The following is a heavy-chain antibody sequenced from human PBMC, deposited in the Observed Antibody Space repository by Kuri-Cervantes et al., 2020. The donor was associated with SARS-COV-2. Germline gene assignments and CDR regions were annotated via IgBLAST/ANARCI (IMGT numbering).Heavy chain of an antibody. Sequence: ETLSLTCAASGFTVNSYYINWVRQAPGKGLEWVSVIFTDDKTYYADSVKDRVNMSRDNFGNTVFLQINSLRADDTAVYYCARGNVAVAGDAFDVWGHGTVVTVSS. J-gene: IGHJ3*01. V-gene: IGHV3-66*01. CDR2: IFTDDKT. D-gene: IGHD6-19*01. CDR1: GFTVNSYY. CDR3: ARGNVAVAGDAFDV.